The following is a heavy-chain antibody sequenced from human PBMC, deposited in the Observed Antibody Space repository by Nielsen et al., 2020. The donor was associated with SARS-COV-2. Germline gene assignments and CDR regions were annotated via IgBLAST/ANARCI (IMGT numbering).Heavy chain of an antibody. D-gene: IGHD1-1*01. CDR2: MNPNSGNT. CDR3: ARGGTTGTTFPESMDY. CDR1: GCTFTSYD. J-gene: IGHJ4*02. V-gene: IGHV1-8*01. Sequence: ASVKVSCKASGCTFTSYDINWVRQATGQGLEWMGWMNPNSGNTGYAQKFQGWVTMTRDTSISTAYMELSRLRSDDTAVYYCARGGTTGTTFPESMDYWGQGTLVTVSS.